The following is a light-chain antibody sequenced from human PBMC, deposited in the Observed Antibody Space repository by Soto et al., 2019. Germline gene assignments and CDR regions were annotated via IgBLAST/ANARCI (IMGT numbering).Light chain of an antibody. J-gene: IGKJ1*01. V-gene: IGKV1-5*03. CDR1: QSINTW. CDR3: QQYQTYSRT. CDR2: DGS. Sequence: DIQMTQSPSTLSASIGDRIIITCRASQSINTWLAWYQQKPGEAPKLLIYDGSTLARGVPSRFSGSGSETEFTLTISRLQPDDFATFYCQQYQTYSRTFGQGTKMEV.